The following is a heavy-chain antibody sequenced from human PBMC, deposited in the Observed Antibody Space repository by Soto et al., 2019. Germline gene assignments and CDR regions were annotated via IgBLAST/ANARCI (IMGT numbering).Heavy chain of an antibody. V-gene: IGHV1-69*01. D-gene: IGHD3-10*01. CDR2: IIPLFGTP. Sequence: QVQLVQSGAAVKKPGSSVKVSCNASGGIFSTYAISWLRQAPGQGLEWMGGIIPLFGTPNYAQRFQGRVTITADESTSTAYMELSRLRSEDTAVYYCARDRDDYGSGNYYNRIDFWGQGTLVTVSS. J-gene: IGHJ4*02. CDR1: GGIFSTYA. CDR3: ARDRDDYGSGNYYNRIDF.